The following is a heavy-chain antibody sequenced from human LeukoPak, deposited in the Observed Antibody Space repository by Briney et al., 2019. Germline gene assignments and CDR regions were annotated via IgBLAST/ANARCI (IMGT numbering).Heavy chain of an antibody. Sequence: SETLSLTYTVSGGSISSFYWSWIRQPAGKRLEWIGRISSSGSTNYNPSLKSRVTMSVDTSENQFSLKLGSVTAADTAVYYCARDFLGIPGIVDYWGQGTLVTVSS. J-gene: IGHJ4*02. CDR1: GGSISSFY. CDR2: ISSSGST. V-gene: IGHV4-4*07. D-gene: IGHD3-16*01. CDR3: ARDFLGIPGIVDY.